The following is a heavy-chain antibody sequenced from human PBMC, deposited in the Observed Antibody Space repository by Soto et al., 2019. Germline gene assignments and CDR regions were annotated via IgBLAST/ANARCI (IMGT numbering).Heavy chain of an antibody. CDR3: ARYYYGSGFPNYYYYGMAV. V-gene: IGHV3-23*01. D-gene: IGHD3-10*01. CDR2: ISGSGGST. J-gene: IGHJ6*02. CDR1: GFTFSSYA. Sequence: GGSLRLSCAASGFTFSSYAMSWVRQAPGKGLEWVSAISGSGGSTYYADSVKGRFTISRDNSKNTLYLQMNSLRAEDTALYYCARYYYGSGFPNYYYYGMAVWGQGTTVPVSS.